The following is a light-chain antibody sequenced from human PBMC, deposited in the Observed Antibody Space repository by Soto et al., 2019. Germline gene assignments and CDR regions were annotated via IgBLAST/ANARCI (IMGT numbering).Light chain of an antibody. V-gene: IGKV1-6*01. J-gene: IGKJ2*01. CDR2: PAS. Sequence: AIQMTQSPSSLSASVGDRVIITCRASQGIRIDLGWYQQKPGKAPNLLIYPASNLQSGVPSRFSGSGSGTNFTLTISILQAEDFATYYCLQDYNYPYTFGQGTNLEI. CDR1: QGIRID. CDR3: LQDYNYPYT.